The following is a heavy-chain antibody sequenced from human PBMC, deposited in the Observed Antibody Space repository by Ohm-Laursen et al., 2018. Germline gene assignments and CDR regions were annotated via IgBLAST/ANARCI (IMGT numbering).Heavy chain of an antibody. D-gene: IGHD2-8*01. V-gene: IGHV4-59*01. CDR3: AGQYGYYYGMDV. CDR2: IYYSGST. Sequence: GTLSLTCAVSGGSISSYYWSWIRQPPGKGLEWIGYIYYSGSTNYNPSLKSRVTISVDTSKNQFSLKLSSVTAADTAVYYCAGQYGYYYGMDVWGQGTTVTVSS. CDR1: GGSISSYY. J-gene: IGHJ6*02.